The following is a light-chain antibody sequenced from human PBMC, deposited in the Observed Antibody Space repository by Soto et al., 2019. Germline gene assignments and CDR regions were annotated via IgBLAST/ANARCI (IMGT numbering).Light chain of an antibody. V-gene: IGKV3-15*01. J-gene: IGKJ1*01. CDR3: QQYNFWPRT. Sequence: EKVMTQSPATLSVSPGGRATLSCRASQSISSNLAWYQQKPGQAPRLLIYGASTRATGIPARFTGSGSGTEFTLIISCLSSEDFAGYYCQQYNFWPRTFGQGTKV. CDR1: QSISSN. CDR2: GAS.